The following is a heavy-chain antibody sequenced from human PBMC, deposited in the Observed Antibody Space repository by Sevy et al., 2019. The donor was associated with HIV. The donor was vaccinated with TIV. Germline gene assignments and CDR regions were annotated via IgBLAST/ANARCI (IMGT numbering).Heavy chain of an antibody. CDR3: AREGYCSGGSCYSWRNYYYYGMDV. J-gene: IGHJ6*02. V-gene: IGHV1-69*13. CDR1: GGTFSSYA. D-gene: IGHD2-15*01. CDR2: IIPIFGTA. Sequence: ASVKVSCKASGGTFSSYATSWVRQAPGQGLEWMGGIIPIFGTANYAQKFQGRVTITADESTSTAYMELSSLRSEDTAVYYCAREGYCSGGSCYSWRNYYYYGMDVWGQGTTVTVSS.